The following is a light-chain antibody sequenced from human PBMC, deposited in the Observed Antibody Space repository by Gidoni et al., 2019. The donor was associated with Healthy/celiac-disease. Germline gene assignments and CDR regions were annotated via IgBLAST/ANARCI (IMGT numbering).Light chain of an antibody. CDR1: QSVSSN. J-gene: IGKJ1*01. CDR3: QQYNNWT. Sequence: EIVMTQSPATLSVSPGERATLSCRASQSVSSNLAWYQQKPGQAPRLLIYGASTRATGIPARVSGSGSGTEFTLTISSLQSEDFAVYYCQQYNNWTFXQXTKVEIK. CDR2: GAS. V-gene: IGKV3-15*01.